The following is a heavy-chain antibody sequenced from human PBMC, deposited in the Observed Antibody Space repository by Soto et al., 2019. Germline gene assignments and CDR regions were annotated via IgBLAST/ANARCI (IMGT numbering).Heavy chain of an antibody. Sequence: SETLSLTCTVSGGSISSYYWSWIRQPPGKGLEWIGYIYYSGSTNYNPSLKSRVTISVDTSKNQFSLKLSSVTAADTAVYYCARLGQLVGGMLDIWGQGTMVTVSS. CDR1: GGSISSYY. CDR3: ARLGQLVGGMLDI. J-gene: IGHJ3*02. D-gene: IGHD6-6*01. V-gene: IGHV4-59*08. CDR2: IYYSGST.